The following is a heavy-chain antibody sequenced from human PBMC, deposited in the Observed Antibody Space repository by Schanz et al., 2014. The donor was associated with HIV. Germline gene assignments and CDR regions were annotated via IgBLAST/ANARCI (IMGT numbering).Heavy chain of an antibody. V-gene: IGHV1-46*01. CDR2: IKTSGGTT. Sequence: QVQLVQSGAEVKKPGSSLKISCKASGGTFSSHGIGWVRQAPGHGLEWMAMIKTSGGTTNYAQKFQGRVTLTRDTLTTTVSMELSSLTSEDTAVYYCARTHYSMVTSRALDVWGQGTTVTVS. D-gene: IGHD5-18*01. J-gene: IGHJ6*02. CDR3: ARTHYSMVTSRALDV. CDR1: GGTFSSHG.